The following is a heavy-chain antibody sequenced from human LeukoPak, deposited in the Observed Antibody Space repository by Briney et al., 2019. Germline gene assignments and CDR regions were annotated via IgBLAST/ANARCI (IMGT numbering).Heavy chain of an antibody. V-gene: IGHV3-11*04. CDR2: ISSGGDIM. CDR1: GLRFSDYY. J-gene: IGHJ6*04. CDR3: AELGITMIGGV. Sequence: GGSLRLSCAASGLRFSDYYVSWIRQAPGKGLQWVSYISSGGDIMHYADSVKGRFTSSRDNAKNSLYLQMNSLRAEDTAVYYCAELGITMIGGVWGKGTTVTISS. D-gene: IGHD3-10*02.